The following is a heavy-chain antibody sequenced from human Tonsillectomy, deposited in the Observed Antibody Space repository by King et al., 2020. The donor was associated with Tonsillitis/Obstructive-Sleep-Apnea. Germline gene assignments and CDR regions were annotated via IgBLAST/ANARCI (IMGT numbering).Heavy chain of an antibody. CDR3: ARDRSYCSSTSCSDYYYYMDV. D-gene: IGHD2-2*01. CDR2: INTNTGNP. Sequence: QLVQSGSELKKPGASVKISCKASGYTFTNYAMNWVRQAPGQGLEWMGWINTNTGNPTYAQGFAGRFVFSLDTPVTTAHLQISSLKAEDTAVYFCARDRSYCSSTSCSDYYYYMDVWGKGTTVTVSS. V-gene: IGHV7-4-1*02. J-gene: IGHJ6*03. CDR1: GYTFTNYA.